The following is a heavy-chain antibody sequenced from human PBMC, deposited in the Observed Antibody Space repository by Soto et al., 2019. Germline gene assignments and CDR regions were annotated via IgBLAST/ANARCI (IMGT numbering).Heavy chain of an antibody. D-gene: IGHD6-13*01. J-gene: IGHJ3*01. V-gene: IGHV3-66*01. CDR1: GFSISNFY. CDR2: IWTGGTV. Sequence: EVQLVESGGGLVQPGGSLTLSCAASGFSISNFYMTWVRQAPGKGLDWVSVIWTGGTVDYADAVKGRSTISRDNSKNTVYLQMNRLRAEDTAVYYGGRVLGVWGEGTMVTVSS. CDR3: GRVLGV.